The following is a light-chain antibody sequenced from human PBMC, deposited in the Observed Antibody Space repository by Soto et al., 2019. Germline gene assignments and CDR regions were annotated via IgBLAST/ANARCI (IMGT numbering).Light chain of an antibody. J-gene: IGLJ3*02. CDR1: SSDVGAYNF. V-gene: IGLV2-14*01. Sequence: QSALTQPASVSGSPGQSITISCTGTSSDVGAYNFVSWHQHHPGTAPKLMIYEVSNRPSGASNRFSGSKSGNTASLTISGLQTEDEADYYCYSYRGSNAWVFGGGTKVTVL. CDR2: EVS. CDR3: YSYRGSNAWV.